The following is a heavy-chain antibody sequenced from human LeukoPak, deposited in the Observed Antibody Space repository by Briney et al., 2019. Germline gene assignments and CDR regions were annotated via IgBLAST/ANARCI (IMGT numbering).Heavy chain of an antibody. CDR2: IKEDGSEK. CDR1: GFTVSYNY. J-gene: IGHJ3*02. D-gene: IGHD2-15*01. Sequence: GGSLRLSCAASGFTVSYNYMSWVRQAPGQGLEWVADIKEDGSEKYYVDSVKGRFTISRQNAKSSLFLQMNSLRAEDTAVYYCARHRSGGSQDDAFDIWGQGTMVTVSS. V-gene: IGHV3-7*01. CDR3: ARHRSGGSQDDAFDI.